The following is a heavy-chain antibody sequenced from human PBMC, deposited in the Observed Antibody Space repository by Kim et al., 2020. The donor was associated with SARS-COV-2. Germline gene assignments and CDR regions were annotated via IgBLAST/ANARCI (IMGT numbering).Heavy chain of an antibody. CDR3: TRHLSGSSWFDY. Sequence: SYNPSLKSRVTLSVETSRNQFSLKLGSVTAADTAVFYCTRHLSGSSWFDYWGQGTLVTVSS. J-gene: IGHJ4*02. D-gene: IGHD6-13*01. V-gene: IGHV4-39*01.